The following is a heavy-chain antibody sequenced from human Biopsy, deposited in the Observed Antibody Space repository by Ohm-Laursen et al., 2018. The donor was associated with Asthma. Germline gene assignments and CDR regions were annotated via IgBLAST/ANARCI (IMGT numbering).Heavy chain of an antibody. Sequence: TPSLTCRVSGGYTGSSDHHWAWIRQAPRKGLEWIGFVFWSGSTHYSRSLERRVSISIDTATNEFSMKLWSVTPADTAVYFCARVVSYGDIYFGIDVWGPGNTVVVS. J-gene: IGHJ6*02. V-gene: IGHV4-30-4*01. D-gene: IGHD4-17*01. CDR3: ARVVSYGDIYFGIDV. CDR2: VFWSGST. CDR1: GGYTGSSDHH.